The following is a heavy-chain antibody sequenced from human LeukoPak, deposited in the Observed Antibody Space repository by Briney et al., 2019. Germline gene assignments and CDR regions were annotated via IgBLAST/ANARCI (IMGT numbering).Heavy chain of an antibody. V-gene: IGHV3-13*01. CDR3: IRDRFGERTFEI. J-gene: IGHJ3*02. D-gene: IGHD3-10*01. CDR1: GFAFSNFD. Sequence: GGSLRLSCAASGFAFSNFDMHWVRQSTGGRLEWVAYILVNGDTQYAGSVKGRFTISRENAKSSVYLQMNSLRDGDTAVYHCIRDRFGERTFEIWGQGTMVTVSS. CDR2: ILVNGDT.